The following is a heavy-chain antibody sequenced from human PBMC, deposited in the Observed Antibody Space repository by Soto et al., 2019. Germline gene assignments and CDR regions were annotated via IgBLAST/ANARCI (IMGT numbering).Heavy chain of an antibody. Sequence: SVKVSCEASGGTFSSYTISWVRQAPGQGLERMGRIIPILGIANYAQKFQGRVTITADKSTSTAYMELSSLRSEDTAVYYCARGCGYYYYYGMDVWGQGTTVTVSS. CDR1: GGTFSSYT. J-gene: IGHJ6*02. CDR3: ARGCGYYYYYGMDV. CDR2: IIPILGIA. V-gene: IGHV1-69*02.